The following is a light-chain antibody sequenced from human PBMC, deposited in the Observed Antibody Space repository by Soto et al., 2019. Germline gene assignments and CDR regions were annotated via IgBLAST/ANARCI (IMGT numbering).Light chain of an antibody. Sequence: QSALNQPASVSGSPGQSVTISCTATSSDVENYKLVSWYQQHPGKAPKLIIYEVTKRPSGVSKRFSGSKSANTASLTISGLQPEDEADYYCCSSVGSYVFGTGTKLTVL. CDR3: CSSVGSYV. J-gene: IGLJ1*01. CDR2: EVT. V-gene: IGLV2-23*02. CDR1: SSDVENYKL.